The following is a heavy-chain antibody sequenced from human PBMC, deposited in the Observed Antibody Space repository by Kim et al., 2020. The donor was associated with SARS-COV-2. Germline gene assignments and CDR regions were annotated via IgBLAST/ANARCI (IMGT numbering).Heavy chain of an antibody. J-gene: IGHJ4*02. CDR1: GFTFSSYG. V-gene: IGHV3-33*08. Sequence: GGSLRLSCAASGFTFSSYGMHWVRQAPGKGLEWVAVIWYDGSNKYYADSVKGRFTISRDNSKNTLYLQMNSLRAEDTAVYYCARDPSIVDTAMVTSFDYWGQGTLVTVSS. CDR3: ARDPSIVDTAMVTSFDY. D-gene: IGHD5-18*01. CDR2: IWYDGSNK.